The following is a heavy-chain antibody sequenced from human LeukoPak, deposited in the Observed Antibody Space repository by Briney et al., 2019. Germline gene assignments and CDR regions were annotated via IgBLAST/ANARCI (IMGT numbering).Heavy chain of an antibody. Sequence: ASVKVSCKASGYTFTGYYFHWVRQAPGQGLEWVGRINPYSGGTNYAQKFQGRVTMTRDTSISTAYMELSRLRSDDTAVYYCAREGSSAFGELFSFDYWGQGTLVSVSS. D-gene: IGHD3-10*01. V-gene: IGHV1-2*06. CDR2: INPYSGGT. J-gene: IGHJ4*02. CDR1: GYTFTGYY. CDR3: AREGSSAFGELFSFDY.